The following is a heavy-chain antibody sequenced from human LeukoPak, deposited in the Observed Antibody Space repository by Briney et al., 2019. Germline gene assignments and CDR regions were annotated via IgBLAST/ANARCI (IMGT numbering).Heavy chain of an antibody. CDR3: ARDATTELGTVYMDV. J-gene: IGHJ6*03. CDR1: GFTFSTYE. Sequence: GGSLRLSCAASGFTFSTYEINWVRQAPGKGLEWLSLISTSGSSIHYADSVKGRFTISRDNAKNSLYLQMNSLRVEDTAVYYCARDATTELGTVYMDVWGKGTTVTISS. V-gene: IGHV3-48*03. CDR2: ISTSGSSI. D-gene: IGHD4-17*01.